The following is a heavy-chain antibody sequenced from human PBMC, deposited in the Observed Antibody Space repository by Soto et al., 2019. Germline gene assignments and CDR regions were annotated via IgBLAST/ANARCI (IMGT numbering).Heavy chain of an antibody. J-gene: IGHJ4*02. CDR1: GFTFSSYA. D-gene: IGHD6-13*01. CDR3: ARDHLLAAAGRAFDY. V-gene: IGHV3-30-3*01. CDR2: ISYDGSNK. Sequence: QVQLVESGGGVVQPGRSLRLSCAASGFTFSSYAMHWVRQAPGKGLEWVAVISYDGSNKYYADSVKGRFTISRDNSKNTLYLQMNSLRAEDTAVYYCARDHLLAAAGRAFDYLGQGTLVTVSS.